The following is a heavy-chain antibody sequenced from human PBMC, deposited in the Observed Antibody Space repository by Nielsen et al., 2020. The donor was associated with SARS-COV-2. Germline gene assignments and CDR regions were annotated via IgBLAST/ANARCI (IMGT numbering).Heavy chain of an antibody. CDR1: GYTLTELS. Sequence: ASVKVSCKVSGYTLTELSMHWVRQAPGKGLEWMGGFDPEDGETIYAQKFQGRVTMTEVTSTDTAYMELSSLRSEDTAVYYCATGGYGAGQDYWGQGTLVTVSS. V-gene: IGHV1-24*01. D-gene: IGHD4-17*01. CDR3: ATGGYGAGQDY. CDR2: FDPEDGET. J-gene: IGHJ4*02.